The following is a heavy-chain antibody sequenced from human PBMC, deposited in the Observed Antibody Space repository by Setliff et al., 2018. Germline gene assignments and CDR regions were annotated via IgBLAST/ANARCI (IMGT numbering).Heavy chain of an antibody. V-gene: IGHV1-69*05. CDR3: AREGVDTRSSTDYRCYMDV. J-gene: IGHJ6*03. Sequence: SVKVSCKASGGTFSSYGITWVRQAPGQGLEWMGGTIPMFGTTNYAQKFQGRVTIITDASTSTSYMALSSLTSADTAVYYCAREGVDTRSSTDYRCYMDVWGKGTTVTVSS. D-gene: IGHD5-18*01. CDR2: TIPMFGTT. CDR1: GGTFSSYG.